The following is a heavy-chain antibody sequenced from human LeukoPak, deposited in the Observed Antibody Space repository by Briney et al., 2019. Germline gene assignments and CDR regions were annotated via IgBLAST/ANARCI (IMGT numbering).Heavy chain of an antibody. J-gene: IGHJ4*02. D-gene: IGHD6-25*01. CDR3: ARRLSDY. CDR2: INHSGST. V-gene: IGHV4-34*01. CDR1: GGSMKNYY. Sequence: PSETLSLTCTVSGGSMKNYYWSWIRQPPGKGLEWIGEINHSGSTNYNPSLKSRVTISVDTSKNQFSLKLSSVTAADTAVYYCARRLSDYWGQGTLVTVSS.